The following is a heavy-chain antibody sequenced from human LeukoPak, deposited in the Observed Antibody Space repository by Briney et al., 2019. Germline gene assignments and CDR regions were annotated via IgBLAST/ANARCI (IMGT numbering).Heavy chain of an antibody. Sequence: PSETLSLTCTVSGGSISSSSYYWGWIRQPPGKGLEWIGSIYYSGSTYYNPSLKSRVTISVDTSKNQFSLKLSSVTAADTAVYYCARGGYCSGGSCLYVNWFDPWGQGTLVTVSS. J-gene: IGHJ5*02. CDR2: IYYSGST. D-gene: IGHD2-15*01. V-gene: IGHV4-39*07. CDR3: ARGGYCSGGSCLYVNWFDP. CDR1: GGSISSSSYY.